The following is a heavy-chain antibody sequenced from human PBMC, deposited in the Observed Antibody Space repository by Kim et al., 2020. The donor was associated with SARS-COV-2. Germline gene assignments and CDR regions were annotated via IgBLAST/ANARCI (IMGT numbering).Heavy chain of an antibody. CDR2: IYPGDSDT. Sequence: GESLKISCQGSGYSFTSYWIGWVRQMPGKGLEWMGIIYPGDSDTRYSPSFQGQVTISADKSISTAYLQWSSLKASDTAMYYCARRGYSYGWGGVYYYMDVWGKGTTVTVSS. CDR3: ARRGYSYGWGGVYYYMDV. J-gene: IGHJ6*03. D-gene: IGHD5-18*01. CDR1: GYSFTSYW. V-gene: IGHV5-51*01.